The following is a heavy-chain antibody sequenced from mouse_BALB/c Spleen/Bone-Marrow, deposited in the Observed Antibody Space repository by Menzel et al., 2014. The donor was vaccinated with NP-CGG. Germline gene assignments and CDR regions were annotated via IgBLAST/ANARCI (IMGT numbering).Heavy chain of an antibody. CDR3: ARLGYYGYFDY. Sequence: VQLQQSGGGLVQPGGSLKLSCAASGFDFSRYWMSWVRQAPGKGLEWIGEINPDSSTINYTPSLKDKLIISRDNAKNTLHLQMSKVRSEGTALYYCARLGYYGYFDYWGQGTTLTVSS. J-gene: IGHJ2*01. D-gene: IGHD2-3*01. CDR2: INPDSSTI. CDR1: GFDFSRYW. V-gene: IGHV4-1*02.